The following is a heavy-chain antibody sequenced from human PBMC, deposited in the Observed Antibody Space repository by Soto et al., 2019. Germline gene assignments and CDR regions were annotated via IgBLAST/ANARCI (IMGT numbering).Heavy chain of an antibody. V-gene: IGHV4-30-4*01. CDR1: GGSISSGDYY. CDR2: IYYSGST. D-gene: IGHD1-7*01. CDR3: ARARRSYNWNYSPYYYYYGMDV. J-gene: IGHJ6*02. Sequence: SETLSLTCTVSGGSISSGDYYWSWIRQPPGKGLEWIGYIYYSGSTYYNPSLKSRVTISVDTSKNQFSLKLSSVTAADTAVYYCARARRSYNWNYSPYYYYYGMDVWGQGTTVTVSS.